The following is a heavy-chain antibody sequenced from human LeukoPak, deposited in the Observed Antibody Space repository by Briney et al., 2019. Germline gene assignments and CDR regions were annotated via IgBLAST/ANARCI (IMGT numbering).Heavy chain of an antibody. Sequence: GGSLRLSCAASGFTFSSYAMHWVRQAPGKGLEWVAVISYDGSNKYYADSVKGRFTISRDNAKNSLYLQMNSLRAEDTALYHCAREGEAVAAAGTGPGGYYMDVWGKGTTVTISS. J-gene: IGHJ6*03. CDR3: AREGEAVAAAGTGPGGYYMDV. D-gene: IGHD6-13*01. CDR1: GFTFSSYA. V-gene: IGHV3-30*04. CDR2: ISYDGSNK.